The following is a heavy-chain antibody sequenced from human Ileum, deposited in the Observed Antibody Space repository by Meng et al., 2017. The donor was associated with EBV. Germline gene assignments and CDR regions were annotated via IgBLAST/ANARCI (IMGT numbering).Heavy chain of an antibody. CDR2: IYGDDDK. CDR1: GFSLISRVG. V-gene: IGHV2-5*02. J-gene: IGHJ5*02. D-gene: IGHD5-12*01. Sequence: QNTVKESGTTVGKPTQTLTLTCTFLGFSLISRVGVGWLRQPPGKALEWVALIYGDDDKHYHPSLPFRLPLPSSPSTNLLVLTLTTLHPLSTGTYYCARRRMYLPSDIYWFAPWVQGPLVTVSS. CDR3: ARRRMYLPSDIYWFAP.